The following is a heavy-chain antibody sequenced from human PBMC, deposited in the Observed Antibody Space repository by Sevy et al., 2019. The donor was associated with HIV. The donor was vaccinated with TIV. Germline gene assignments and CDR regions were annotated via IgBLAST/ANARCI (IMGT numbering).Heavy chain of an antibody. J-gene: IGHJ6*02. CDR2: IRSKTYGGAT. D-gene: IGHD1-7*01. Sequence: GGSLRLSCTTSGFPFGDHAISWFRQAPGKGLEWVGFIRSKTYGGATEYAASVDGRFTISRDDSESIAYLQMNSLKTEDTGVYYCTRDQLPGYFYYGMDVWGQGTTVTVSS. CDR1: GFPFGDHA. CDR3: TRDQLPGYFYYGMDV. V-gene: IGHV3-49*03.